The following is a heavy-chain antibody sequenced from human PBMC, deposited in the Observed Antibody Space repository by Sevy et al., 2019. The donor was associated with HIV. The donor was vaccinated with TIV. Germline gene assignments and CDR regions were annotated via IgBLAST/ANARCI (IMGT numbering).Heavy chain of an antibody. CDR1: GFSFDSYG. V-gene: IGHV3-23*01. CDR3: AKGGGVHYDPDEIGYYFYYYNMDV. Sequence: GGSLRLSCAVSGFSFDSYGMTWVRQAPGKGLEWVSGISGSGTRTYYADSVKGRFSISRDNSKNRLYLQMNSLRSEDTAIYDGAKGGGVHYDPDEIGYYFYYYNMDVWGKGTTVTVSS. CDR2: ISGSGTRT. D-gene: IGHD3-22*01. J-gene: IGHJ6*03.